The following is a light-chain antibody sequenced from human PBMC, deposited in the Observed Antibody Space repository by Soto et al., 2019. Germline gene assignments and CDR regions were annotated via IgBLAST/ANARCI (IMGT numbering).Light chain of an antibody. J-gene: IGKJ5*01. CDR1: QSVRGN. V-gene: IGKV3-15*01. CDR3: QQYNNWPFIT. CDR2: GAS. Sequence: EIVMTQSPATLSVSPGERATLSCRASQSVRGNLAWYQQKPGQSPRLLIYGASSSATGIPVRFSGSGSGTEFTLTISSLQSEDFAVYYCQQYNNWPFITFGQGTRLEIK.